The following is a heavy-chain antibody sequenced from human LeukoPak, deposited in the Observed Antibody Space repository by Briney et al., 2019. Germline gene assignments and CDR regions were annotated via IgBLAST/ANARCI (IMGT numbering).Heavy chain of an antibody. D-gene: IGHD2-2*01. V-gene: IGHV4-59*01. J-gene: IGHJ5*02. Sequence: SETLSLLCSVSGGSLSGYYWSWIRRPPGKGLEWMGYIHYSGSTDYNASLKSRVTIAADTAKHQCSLNLSSVTAADAAVYYCARNFERTRGWFDPWGQGTLCTVSS. CDR2: IHYSGST. CDR1: GGSLSGYY. CDR3: ARNFERTRGWFDP.